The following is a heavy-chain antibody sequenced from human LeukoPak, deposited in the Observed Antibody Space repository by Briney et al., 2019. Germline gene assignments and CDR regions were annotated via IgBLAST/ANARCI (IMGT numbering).Heavy chain of an antibody. Sequence: PSETLSLTCTVSGGSISSGSYYWSWIRQPAGKGLEWIGRIYTSGSTDYNPSLKSRVTISVDTSKNQFSLKLSSVTAADTAVYYCAREGGGLRFLEWYDYWGQGTLVTVSS. CDR3: AREGGGLRFLEWYDY. D-gene: IGHD3-3*01. V-gene: IGHV4-61*02. CDR1: GGSISSGSYY. CDR2: IYTSGST. J-gene: IGHJ4*02.